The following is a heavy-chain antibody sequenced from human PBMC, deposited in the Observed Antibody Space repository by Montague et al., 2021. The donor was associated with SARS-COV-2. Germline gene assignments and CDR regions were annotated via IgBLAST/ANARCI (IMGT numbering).Heavy chain of an antibody. D-gene: IGHD3-16*01. CDR1: GGSISGHY. J-gene: IGHJ2*01. CDR2: LDHSGDT. V-gene: IGHV4-59*11. CDR3: AREFRIELWQTNWYFGL. Sequence: SETLSLTCSVSGGSISGHYWSWIRQPPGKGLVWIGNLDHSGDTKYNPSLKSRATISVDTSKNQFALRLHSVTAADTAVYYCAREFRIELWQTNWYFGLWGRGTLVTVSS.